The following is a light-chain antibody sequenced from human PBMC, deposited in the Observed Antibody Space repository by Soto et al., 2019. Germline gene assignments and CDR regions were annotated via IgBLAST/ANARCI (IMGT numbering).Light chain of an antibody. J-gene: IGLJ1*01. CDR2: GNS. Sequence: QSALTQPPSVSGAPGQRVTISCTGSSSNIGAGYDVHWYQQLPGTAPKLLIYGNSNQPSGVPDRFSGSKSGTSASLAITGLQAEDEADYYCQSYDSSLSGSDVFGTGTEVTVL. CDR1: SSNIGAGYD. V-gene: IGLV1-40*01. CDR3: QSYDSSLSGSDV.